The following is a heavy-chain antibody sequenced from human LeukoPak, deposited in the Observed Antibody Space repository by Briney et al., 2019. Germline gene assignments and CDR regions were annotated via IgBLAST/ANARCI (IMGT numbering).Heavy chain of an antibody. CDR2: ISSNGGST. CDR1: GFTFSSYA. CDR3: AKEGTPHVSTWYDL. J-gene: IGHJ5*02. Sequence: GGSLRLSCSASGFTFSSYAMHWVRQAPGKGLEYVSAISSNGGSTYYADSVKGRFTISRDNSKNTLYLQMNILRTEDTAVYYCAKEGTPHVSTWYDLWGQGTQVIVSS. V-gene: IGHV3-64*04. D-gene: IGHD3-10*01.